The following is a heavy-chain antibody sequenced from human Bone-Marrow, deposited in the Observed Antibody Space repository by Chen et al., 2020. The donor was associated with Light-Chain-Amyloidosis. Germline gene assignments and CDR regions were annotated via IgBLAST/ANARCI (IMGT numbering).Heavy chain of an antibody. J-gene: IGHJ4*02. CDR1: GFTFRSYG. CDR3: AKIYYDSSGYYFDY. V-gene: IGHV3-30*18. CDR2: ISYDRSNK. Sequence: QVQLVESGGGVVQPGRSLRLSCAASGFTFRSYGMHWVRQAPGKGLEWVAVISYDRSNKYYADSVKGRFTISRDNSKNTLYLQMNSLRAEDTAVYYCAKIYYDSSGYYFDYWGQGTLVTVSS. D-gene: IGHD3-22*01.